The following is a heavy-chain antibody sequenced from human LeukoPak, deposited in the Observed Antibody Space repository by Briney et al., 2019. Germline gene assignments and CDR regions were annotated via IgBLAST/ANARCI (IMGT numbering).Heavy chain of an antibody. CDR3: GRRLQGALIDY. V-gene: IGHV3-30-3*01. CDR2: ISYDGTTK. Sequence: GSLRLSCAASGFTFSSYTIHWFRQAPGKGLEWVAVISYDGTTKYYADPVRGRFTISRDNSKNTVYLQMDSLRGEDTAVYYCGRRLQGALIDYWGQGTLVTVSS. J-gene: IGHJ4*02. D-gene: IGHD5-24*01. CDR1: GFTFSSYT.